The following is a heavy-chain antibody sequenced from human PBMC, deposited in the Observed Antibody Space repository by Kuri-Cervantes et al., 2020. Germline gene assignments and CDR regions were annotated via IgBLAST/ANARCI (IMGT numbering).Heavy chain of an antibody. Sequence: GESLKISCTASGFTFSIYNMNWVRQAPGKGLEWVASISSFSDCIYYADSMKGRFSISRDNAKNSLYLQMNSLRAEDTAVYYCVRENLGHCSACCCRDYWGQGTLVTVSS. CDR2: ISSFSDCI. D-gene: IGHD2-15*01. V-gene: IGHV3-21*01. CDR3: VRENLGHCSACCCRDY. J-gene: IGHJ4*02. CDR1: GFTFSIYN.